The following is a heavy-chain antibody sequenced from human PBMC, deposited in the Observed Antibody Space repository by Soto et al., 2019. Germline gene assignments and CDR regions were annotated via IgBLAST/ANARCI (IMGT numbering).Heavy chain of an antibody. CDR1: GGSISSSNW. Sequence: QVQLQESGPGLVKPSGTLSLTCAVSGGSISSSNWWSWVRQPPGKGLEWIGEIYHSGSTNYNPSLKGRVTISVDKSKNQFSLKLSSVTAADTAVYYCARDLETAAGDVGSNWFDPWGQGTLVTVSS. J-gene: IGHJ5*02. D-gene: IGHD6-13*01. CDR3: ARDLETAAGDVGSNWFDP. V-gene: IGHV4-4*02. CDR2: IYHSGST.